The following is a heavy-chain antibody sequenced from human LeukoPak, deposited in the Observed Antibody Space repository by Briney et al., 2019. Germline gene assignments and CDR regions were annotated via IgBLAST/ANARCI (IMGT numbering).Heavy chain of an antibody. CDR1: GYTFTRYH. CDR2: INPSGGST. Sequence: ASVKVSCKASGYTFTRYHMHWVRQAPGQGLEWMGIINPSGGSTSYAQKFQGRVSMTRDTSTSTVYMELTSLRSEDTAVYYCARDRVNAGSGLDYWGQGTLVTVSS. V-gene: IGHV1-46*01. CDR3: ARDRVNAGSGLDY. J-gene: IGHJ4*02. D-gene: IGHD2-15*01.